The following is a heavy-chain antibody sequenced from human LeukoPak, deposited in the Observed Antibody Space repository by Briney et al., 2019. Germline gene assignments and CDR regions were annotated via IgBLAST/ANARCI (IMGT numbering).Heavy chain of an antibody. CDR2: INPNSGGT. CDR3: ARTHYDILTGYHGDYFDY. CDR1: GYTFTGYY. V-gene: IGHV1-2*02. D-gene: IGHD3-9*01. Sequence: GASVKVSCKASGYTFTGYYMHWVRQAPGQGLEWMGWINPNSGGTNYAQKFQGRVTMTRDTSISTAYMELSRLRSDDTAVHYCARTHYDILTGYHGDYFDYWGQGTLVTVSS. J-gene: IGHJ4*02.